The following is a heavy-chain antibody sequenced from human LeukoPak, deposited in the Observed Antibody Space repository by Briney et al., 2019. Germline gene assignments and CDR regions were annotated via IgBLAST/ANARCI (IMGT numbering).Heavy chain of an antibody. CDR3: SREAGIEGAFDI. Sequence: PSETLSLTCTVSGVSITSYYWTWIRQSPGKGLEWIGFVHNSGGTDYNPSLKSRVTMSIDTSKNQFSLKLNSVTAADTAVYYCSREAGIEGAFDIWGQGTMVTVSS. V-gene: IGHV4-59*01. D-gene: IGHD6-13*01. J-gene: IGHJ3*02. CDR2: VHNSGGT. CDR1: GVSITSYY.